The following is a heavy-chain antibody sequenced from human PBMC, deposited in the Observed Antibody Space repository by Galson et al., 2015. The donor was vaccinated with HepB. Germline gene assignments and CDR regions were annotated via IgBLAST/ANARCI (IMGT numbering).Heavy chain of an antibody. Sequence: SVKVSCKASGYTLTSYGISWVRQAPGQGLEWMGWISAYNGNTNYAQKLQGRVTMTTDTSTSTAYMELRSLRSDDTAVYYCARDWSGYYERALQHWGQGTLVTVSS. CDR2: ISAYNGNT. CDR3: ARDWSGYYERALQH. D-gene: IGHD3-3*01. J-gene: IGHJ1*01. V-gene: IGHV1-18*01. CDR1: GYTLTSYG.